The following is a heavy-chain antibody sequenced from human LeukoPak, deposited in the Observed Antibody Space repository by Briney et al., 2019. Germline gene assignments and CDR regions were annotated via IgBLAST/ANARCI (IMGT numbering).Heavy chain of an antibody. CDR1: GGSITNRTDH. D-gene: IGHD3-22*01. CDR2: IYHSGRT. V-gene: IGHV4-39*01. J-gene: IGHJ5*02. Sequence: SETLSLTCTVSGGSITNRTDHWAWIRQPPGKGLEWIGSIYHSGRTCYNPSLKSRVTISVDTSKRQFSLKLSSVTAADTSVYYCARQTGPDTMMVVVSPVGWFDPWGQGTQVTVSS. CDR3: ARQTGPDTMMVVVSPVGWFDP.